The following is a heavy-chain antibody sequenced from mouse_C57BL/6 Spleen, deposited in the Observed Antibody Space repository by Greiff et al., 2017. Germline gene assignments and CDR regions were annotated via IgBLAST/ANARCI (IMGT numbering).Heavy chain of an antibody. CDR2: ISDGGSYT. V-gene: IGHV5-4*03. CDR3: ARGTYYYGSALAY. CDR1: GFTFSSYA. J-gene: IGHJ3*01. Sequence: EVKLVESGGGLVKPGGSLKLSCAASGFTFSSYAMSWVRQTPEKRLEWVATISDGGSYTYYPDNVKGRFTISRDNAKNNLYLQMSHLKSEDTAMYYCARGTYYYGSALAYWGQGTLVTVSA. D-gene: IGHD1-1*01.